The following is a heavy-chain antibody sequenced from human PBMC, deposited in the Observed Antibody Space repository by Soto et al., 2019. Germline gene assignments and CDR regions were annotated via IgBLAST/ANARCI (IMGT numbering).Heavy chain of an antibody. Sequence: SETLSLTCAVSGASISNTDWWSWARQPPGKGLEWIGEIIHSGSTNYNPSLKSRVTISVDTSKNQFSLKLSSVTAADTAVYYCARGGGYYWGQGTLVTVSS. J-gene: IGHJ4*02. D-gene: IGHD3-10*01. CDR1: GASISNTDW. CDR2: IIHSGST. CDR3: ARGGGYY. V-gene: IGHV4-4*02.